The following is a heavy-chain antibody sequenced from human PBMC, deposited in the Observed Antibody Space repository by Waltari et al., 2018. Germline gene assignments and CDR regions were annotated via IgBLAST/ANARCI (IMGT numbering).Heavy chain of an antibody. CDR2: IYTTGPP. J-gene: IGHJ5*01. Sequence: QVHLQESGPGLVKPSDTLSLTCRVSGASISPFYWSSIRLSAAHGLEWVGRIYTTGPPNYSPSLTSRVTMSIDTSKNLLSLNLRSVTAADTGTYYCARMKNNRESAASWYPPSFDSWGQGIHVTVSS. CDR1: GASISPFY. V-gene: IGHV4-4*07. CDR3: ARMKNNRESAASWYPPSFDS. D-gene: IGHD6-13*01.